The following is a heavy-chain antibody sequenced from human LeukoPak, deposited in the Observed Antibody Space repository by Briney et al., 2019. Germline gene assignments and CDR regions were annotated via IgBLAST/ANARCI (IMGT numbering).Heavy chain of an antibody. Sequence: SETLSLTCAVYGGSFSAYYWSWIRQPPGKGLEWIGDINHSGSTNYNPSLKSRVTISVDTSKNQFSLKLSSVTAADTAVYYCARHDGRGGATMGALDYWGRGTLVTVSS. CDR2: INHSGST. J-gene: IGHJ4*02. CDR1: GGSFSAYY. D-gene: IGHD4/OR15-4a*01. V-gene: IGHV4-34*01. CDR3: ARHDGRGGATMGALDY.